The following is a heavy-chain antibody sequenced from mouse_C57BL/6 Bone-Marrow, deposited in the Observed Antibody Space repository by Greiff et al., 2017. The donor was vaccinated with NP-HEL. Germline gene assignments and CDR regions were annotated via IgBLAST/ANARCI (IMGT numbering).Heavy chain of an antibody. Sequence: QVQLQQSGPELVKPGASVKISCKASGYAFSSSWMNWVKQRPGKGLEWIGRIYPGDGDTNYNGKFKGKATLTADKSSSTAYMLLSSLTSEDSAVYFCARWLRYYFDYWGQGTTLTVSS. D-gene: IGHD2-2*01. CDR2: IYPGDGDT. J-gene: IGHJ2*01. V-gene: IGHV1-82*01. CDR1: GYAFSSSW. CDR3: ARWLRYYFDY.